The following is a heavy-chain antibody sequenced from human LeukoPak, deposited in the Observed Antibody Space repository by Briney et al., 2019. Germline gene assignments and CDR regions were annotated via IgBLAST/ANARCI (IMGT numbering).Heavy chain of an antibody. V-gene: IGHV3-20*04. D-gene: IGHD1-26*01. CDR1: GFTFDDYG. Sequence: GGSLRLSCAASGFTFDDYGMSWVRQAPGKGLEWVSGINWNGGRTGYADSVKGRFTISRDNAKNSLYLQMNSLRVEDTALYYCARERAYSGTYSFDYRGQGTLVTVSS. CDR2: INWNGGRT. J-gene: IGHJ4*02. CDR3: ARERAYSGTYSFDY.